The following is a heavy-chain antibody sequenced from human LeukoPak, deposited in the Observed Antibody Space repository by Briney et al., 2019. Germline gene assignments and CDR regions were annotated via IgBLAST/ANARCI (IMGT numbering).Heavy chain of an antibody. CDR2: IWYDGSKK. Sequence: GTSLRLSCAASGFTLSDFGLHWVRQAPGKGLEWVAVIWYDGSKKYYADSVKDRVTISRDDSKKTVYLQLNSLRAEDTAVYYCAKARPGAIRGYYFDYWGQGALVTVSS. D-gene: IGHD2-2*02. V-gene: IGHV3-33*06. CDR1: GFTLSDFG. J-gene: IGHJ4*02. CDR3: AKARPGAIRGYYFDY.